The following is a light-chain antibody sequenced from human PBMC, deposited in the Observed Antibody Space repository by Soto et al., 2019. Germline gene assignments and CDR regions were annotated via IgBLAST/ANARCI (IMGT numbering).Light chain of an antibody. CDR3: SSYGGDNNVV. Sequence: QSALTQPPSASGSPGQSVTISCTGTSSDVGGYNYVSWYQQHPGAAPKLMIYEVVKRPSGVPDRFSGSKSGNTASLTVSGLPAEDESDYYCSSYGGDNNVVFGGGTKLTVL. J-gene: IGLJ2*01. CDR1: SSDVGGYNY. CDR2: EVV. V-gene: IGLV2-8*01.